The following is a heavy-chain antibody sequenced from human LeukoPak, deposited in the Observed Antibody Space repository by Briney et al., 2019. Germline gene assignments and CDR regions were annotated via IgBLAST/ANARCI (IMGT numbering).Heavy chain of an antibody. CDR1: GYTFTSYD. J-gene: IGHJ5*02. D-gene: IGHD5-18*01. V-gene: IGHV1-8*01. CDR3: ARDPDTAMVQT. CDR2: MNPNSGNT. Sequence: GASVKVSCKASGYTFTSYDINWVRQATGQGLEWMGWMNPNSGNTGYVQKFQGRVTMTRNTSISTAYMELSSLRSEDTAVYYCARDPDTAMVQTWGQGTLVTVSS.